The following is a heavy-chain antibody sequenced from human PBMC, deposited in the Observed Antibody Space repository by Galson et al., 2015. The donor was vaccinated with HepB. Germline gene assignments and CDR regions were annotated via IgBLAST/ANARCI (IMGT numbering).Heavy chain of an antibody. D-gene: IGHD3-10*01. Sequence: SVKVSCKASGFTFTSSAMQWVRQARGQRLEWIGWIVVGSGNTNYAQKFQEGVTITRDMSTSTAYMELSSLRSEDTAVYYCAAGPVGGRYYYGMDVWGQGTTVTVSS. CDR2: IVVGSGNT. CDR3: AAGPVGGRYYYGMDV. V-gene: IGHV1-58*02. J-gene: IGHJ6*02. CDR1: GFTFTSSA.